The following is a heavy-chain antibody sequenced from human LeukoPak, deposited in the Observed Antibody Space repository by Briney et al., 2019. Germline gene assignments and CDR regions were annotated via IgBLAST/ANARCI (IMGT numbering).Heavy chain of an antibody. Sequence: SVKVSCKASGYTFTGYYMHWVRQAPGQGLEWMGWINPNSGGTNYAQKFQGRVTMTRDTSISTAYMELSRLRSDDTAVYYCARRWCSSTSCQFDYWGQGTLVTVSS. D-gene: IGHD2-2*01. CDR2: INPNSGGT. J-gene: IGHJ4*02. CDR3: ARRWCSSTSCQFDY. V-gene: IGHV1-2*02. CDR1: GYTFTGYY.